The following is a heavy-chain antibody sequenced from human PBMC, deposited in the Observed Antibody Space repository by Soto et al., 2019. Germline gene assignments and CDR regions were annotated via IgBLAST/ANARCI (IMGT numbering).Heavy chain of an antibody. V-gene: IGHV1-18*01. J-gene: IGHJ4*02. CDR3: GSDAPPVDY. CDR1: GYTFSSYG. Sequence: QVQLVQSGAEVKKPGASVKVSCKASGYTFSSYGISWVRQAPGQGLEWMGWISAYNGNTKYAQKIQGRVTMTTDTSKSKGYSELRILRSDEEAGYYCGSDAPPVDYWGQGTLVTVSS. CDR2: ISAYNGNT.